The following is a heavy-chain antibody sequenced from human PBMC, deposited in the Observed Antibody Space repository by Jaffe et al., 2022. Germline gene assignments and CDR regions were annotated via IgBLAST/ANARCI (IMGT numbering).Heavy chain of an antibody. CDR3: AREGYYYGSGSYIFPDY. Sequence: QVQLVQSGAEVKKPGASVKVSCKASGYTFTGYYMHWVRQAPGQGLEWMGWINPNSGGTNYAQKFQGRVTMTRDTSISTAYMELSRLRSDDTAVYYCAREGYYYGSGSYIFPDYWGQGTLVTVSS. V-gene: IGHV1-2*02. D-gene: IGHD3-10*01. CDR2: INPNSGGT. CDR1: GYTFTGYY. J-gene: IGHJ4*02.